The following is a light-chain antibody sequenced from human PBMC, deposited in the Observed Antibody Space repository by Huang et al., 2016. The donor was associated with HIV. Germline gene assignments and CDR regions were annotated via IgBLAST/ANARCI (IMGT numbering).Light chain of an antibody. V-gene: IGKV3-15*01. CDR3: QQVNNWPPA. CDR2: EAS. CDR1: QNVRNN. J-gene: IGKJ4*01. Sequence: ETLMTQFPATLSVSPGERATLACRASQNVRNNLAWYQQKPGQAPRLLFYEASSRATGVPGRFSASGSGIDFTLTISSLQSEDVAVYYCQQVNNWPPAFGGGTTVEIK.